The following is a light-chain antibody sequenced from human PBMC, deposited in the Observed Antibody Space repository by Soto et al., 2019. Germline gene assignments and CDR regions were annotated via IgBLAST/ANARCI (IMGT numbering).Light chain of an antibody. CDR1: QSVGRDY. CDR3: QQYAASPIT. J-gene: IGKJ5*01. CDR2: DAS. V-gene: IGKV3-20*01. Sequence: ERVWTQSPGTLSLSPGERATLSCRASQSVGRDYLAWFQQKPGQPPRLLIHDASSRATAIPDRFSGSGSGTDFTLTFSRLEPEDFAMYYCQQYAASPITFGQGTRLEIK.